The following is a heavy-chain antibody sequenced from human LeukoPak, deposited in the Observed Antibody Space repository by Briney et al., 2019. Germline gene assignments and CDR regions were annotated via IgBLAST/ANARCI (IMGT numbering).Heavy chain of an antibody. CDR2: ISGYNDNT. CDR3: ARDPPVEAAAGPL. J-gene: IGHJ4*02. Sequence: ASVKVSCKTSGYTFSSYGISWVRQAPGQGLEWMGWISGYNDNTDYAQKFQGRVTMTRDTSTSTVYMELSSLRSEDTAVYYCARDPPVEAAAGPLWGQGTLVTVSS. CDR1: GYTFSSYG. D-gene: IGHD6-13*01. V-gene: IGHV1-18*01.